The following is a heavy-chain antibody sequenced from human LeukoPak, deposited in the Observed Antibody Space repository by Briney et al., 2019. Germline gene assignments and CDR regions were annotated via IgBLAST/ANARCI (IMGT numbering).Heavy chain of an antibody. CDR1: GFTFSNYE. CDR3: ARDGNRDGDMDV. Sequence: GGSLRLSCEASGFTFSNYEMNWVRQAPGKGLEWVSYISSSSSLIYYAGSVKGRFTVSRDSAKRSLYLQMNSLRAEDTAVYYCARDGNRDGDMDVWGKGTTVTVSS. V-gene: IGHV3-48*01. D-gene: IGHD1-1*01. CDR2: ISSSSSLI. J-gene: IGHJ6*03.